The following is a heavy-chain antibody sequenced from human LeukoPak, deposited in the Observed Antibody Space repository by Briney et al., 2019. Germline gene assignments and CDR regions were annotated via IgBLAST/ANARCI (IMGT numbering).Heavy chain of an antibody. J-gene: IGHJ5*02. CDR1: GYSISSGYY. V-gene: IGHV4-38-2*01. CDR3: ARNGFLDWLSYRNWFDP. D-gene: IGHD3/OR15-3a*01. CDR2: IYHSGST. Sequence: SETLSLTCAVSGYSISSGYYCGWIRQPAGKGLEWIGSIYHSGSTYYNPSLKSRVTISVDTSKNQFSLKLSSVTAADTAVYYCARNGFLDWLSYRNWFDPWGQGTLVTVSS.